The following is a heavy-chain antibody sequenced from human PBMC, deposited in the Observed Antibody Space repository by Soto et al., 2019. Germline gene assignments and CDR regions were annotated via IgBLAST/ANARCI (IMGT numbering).Heavy chain of an antibody. V-gene: IGHV3-33*01. Sequence: GGSLRLSCAASGCPFSSYGIHWVRQAPGKGLEWVAIIWYDGSNKYYADSVKGRFTISRDNSRNTVHLQMDSLRAEDTAVYYCARHYGDYDGGTLDIWGQGTMVTVSS. J-gene: IGHJ3*02. CDR3: ARHYGDYDGGTLDI. D-gene: IGHD4-17*01. CDR2: IWYDGSNK. CDR1: GCPFSSYG.